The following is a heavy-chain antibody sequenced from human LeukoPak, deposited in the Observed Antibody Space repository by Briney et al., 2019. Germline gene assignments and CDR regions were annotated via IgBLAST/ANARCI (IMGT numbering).Heavy chain of an antibody. CDR1: RYTFTRYY. CDR2: INPTGLRT. D-gene: IGHD3-3*01. CDR3: ARRGRVDYDFWSGYYTLPGFDY. Sequence: GASVNLCCYAARYTFTRYYMQGGRQSARHRLEWRGIINPTGLRTSYEQKFQGRVTMPRDTSTSTVYMEVSSLRSEDTAVYYCARRGRVDYDFWSGYYTLPGFDYWGQGTLVTVSS. J-gene: IGHJ4*02. V-gene: IGHV1-46*01.